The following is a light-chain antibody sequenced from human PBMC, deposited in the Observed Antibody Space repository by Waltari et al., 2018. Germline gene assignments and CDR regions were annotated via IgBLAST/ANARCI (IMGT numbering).Light chain of an antibody. Sequence: DIQVTQSPSSLSASVGDRVTITCRASQKIYSYLNWYQQKPGKAPNLLSYAASTLQSGVPSRFSGSGSETDFTLTIGSLQPEDFATYFCQQSYSTPFTFGPGTKVDIK. V-gene: IGKV1-39*01. CDR1: QKIYSY. J-gene: IGKJ3*01. CDR3: QQSYSTPFT. CDR2: AAS.